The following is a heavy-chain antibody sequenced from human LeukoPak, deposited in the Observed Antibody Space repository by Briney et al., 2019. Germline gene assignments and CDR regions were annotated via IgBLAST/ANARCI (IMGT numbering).Heavy chain of an antibody. CDR2: RYHSEST. V-gene: IGHV4-38-2*02. CDR1: GSSISSDYY. CDR3: AREQWLALDAFDI. Sequence: SETLSLTCTVSGSSISSDYYWGWIRQPPGKGLQWIGSRYHSESTYYNPSLRSRVTISVDTSKNQLSLKLTSVTAADTAVYYCAREQWLALDAFDIWGQGTMVTVSS. D-gene: IGHD6-19*01. J-gene: IGHJ3*02.